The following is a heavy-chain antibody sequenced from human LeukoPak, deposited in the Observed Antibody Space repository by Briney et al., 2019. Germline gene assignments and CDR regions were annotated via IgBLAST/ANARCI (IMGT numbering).Heavy chain of an antibody. CDR3: ARPPLSGKGTVFDI. D-gene: IGHD4-17*01. Sequence: SETVSLTCTVSGGSISSSSYYWGGIRQPPGKGVEGIGSIYYSGSTYYNPSLKSRVTISVDTSKNQFSLKLSSVTAADTAVYYCARPPLSGKGTVFDIWGQGTMVTVSS. J-gene: IGHJ3*02. CDR2: IYYSGST. V-gene: IGHV4-39*01. CDR1: GGSISSSSYY.